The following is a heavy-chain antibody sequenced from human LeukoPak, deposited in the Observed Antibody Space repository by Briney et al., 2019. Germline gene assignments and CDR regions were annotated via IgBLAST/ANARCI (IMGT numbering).Heavy chain of an antibody. CDR3: ARDESYSGSYYNGLYYYYYMDV. D-gene: IGHD3-10*01. V-gene: IGHV1-2*02. Sequence: ASVKVSCKASGYTFTGYYMHWVRQAPGQGLEWMGWINPNSGGTNYAQKFQGRVTMTRDTSISTAYMELSRLRSDDTAVYYCARDESYSGSYYNGLYYYYYMDVWGKGTTVTVSS. CDR1: GYTFTGYY. CDR2: INPNSGGT. J-gene: IGHJ6*03.